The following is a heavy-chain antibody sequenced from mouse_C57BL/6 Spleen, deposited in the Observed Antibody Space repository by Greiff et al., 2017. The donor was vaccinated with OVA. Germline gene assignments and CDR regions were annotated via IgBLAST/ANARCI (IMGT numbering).Heavy chain of an antibody. CDR3: ARDYGSSHYFDY. D-gene: IGHD1-1*01. CDR1: GYTFTDYN. CDR2: INPNNGGT. J-gene: IGHJ2*01. Sequence: EVKLQESGPELVKPGASVKMSCKASGYTFTDYNMHWVKQSHGKSLEWIGYINPNNGGTSYNQQVKGKAPLTVNKSSSTAYMELRSLTSEDSAVYYCARDYGSSHYFDYWGQGTTLTVSS. V-gene: IGHV1-22*01.